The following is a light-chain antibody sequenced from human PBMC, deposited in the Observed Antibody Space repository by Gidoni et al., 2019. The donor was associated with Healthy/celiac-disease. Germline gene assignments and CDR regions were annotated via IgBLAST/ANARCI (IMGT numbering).Light chain of an antibody. J-gene: IGLJ3*02. CDR3: AAWDDSLSVYWV. V-gene: IGLV1-47*01. CDR1: SSNTGSNY. CDR2: RNN. Sequence: QSVLTQPPSASGTPGQRVTISCSGSSSNTGSNYVYWYQQLPGTAPKLLIYRNNQRPSGVPDRFSGSKSGTSASLAISGLRSEDEADYYCAAWDDSLSVYWVFGGGTKLTVL.